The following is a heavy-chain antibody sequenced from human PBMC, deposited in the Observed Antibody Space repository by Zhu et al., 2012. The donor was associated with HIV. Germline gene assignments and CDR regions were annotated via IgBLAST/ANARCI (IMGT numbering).Heavy chain of an antibody. D-gene: IGHD4-17*01. CDR1: SGSISSRTYY. J-gene: IGHJ4*02. Sequence: QVQLQESGPGLVKPSETLSLTCRVSSGSISSRTYYWGWVRQPPEKGLEWIGSISYSGTTYYNPSLKSRVTISVDMSKNQFSLKLNSVTVADTAVYYCARLHYGDLPRIDYWGQGTLVTVSS. CDR2: ISYSGTT. V-gene: IGHV4-39*01. CDR3: ARLHYGDLPRIDY.